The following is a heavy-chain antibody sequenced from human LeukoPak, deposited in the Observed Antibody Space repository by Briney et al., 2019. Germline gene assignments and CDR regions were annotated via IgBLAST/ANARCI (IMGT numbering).Heavy chain of an antibody. Sequence: PSETLSLTCAVSGYSISSGYYWGWIRRPPGKGLEWIGSIYHSGSTYYNPSLKSRVTISVDTSKNQFSLKLSSVTAADTAVYYCARQWNCSGGSCYSGAFDIWGQGTMVTVSS. V-gene: IGHV4-38-2*01. CDR1: GYSISSGYY. J-gene: IGHJ3*02. CDR3: ARQWNCSGGSCYSGAFDI. CDR2: IYHSGST. D-gene: IGHD2-15*01.